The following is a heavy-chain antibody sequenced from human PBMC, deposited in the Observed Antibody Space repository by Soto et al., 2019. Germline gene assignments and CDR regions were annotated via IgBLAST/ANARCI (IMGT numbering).Heavy chain of an antibody. Sequence: SVKVSCKASGGTFSSYAISWVRQAPGQGLEWMGGIIPIFGTANYAQKFQGRVTITADGSTSTAYMELSSLRSEDTAVYYCAGGSYYYDSSGYYFDYWGQGTLVTVSS. CDR1: GGTFSSYA. D-gene: IGHD3-22*01. CDR3: AGGSYYYDSSGYYFDY. J-gene: IGHJ4*02. CDR2: IIPIFGTA. V-gene: IGHV1-69*13.